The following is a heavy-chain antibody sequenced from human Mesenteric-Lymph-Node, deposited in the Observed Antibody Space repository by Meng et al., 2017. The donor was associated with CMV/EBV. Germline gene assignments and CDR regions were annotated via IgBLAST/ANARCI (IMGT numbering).Heavy chain of an antibody. Sequence: SCETSGYTFISYGTSWVRQSPGQGLEWMGWISGYNGNINYVQKFQGRVTMTIDTSTSTSYMELRSLRSDDTAVYYCARDRATASSDSWGQGTLVTVSS. V-gene: IGHV1-18*04. J-gene: IGHJ5*01. D-gene: IGHD6-13*01. CDR3: ARDRATASSDS. CDR1: GYTFISYG. CDR2: ISGYNGNI.